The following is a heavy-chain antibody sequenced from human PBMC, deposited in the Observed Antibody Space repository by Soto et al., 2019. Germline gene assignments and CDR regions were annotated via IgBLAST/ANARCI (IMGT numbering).Heavy chain of an antibody. D-gene: IGHD3-10*01. Sequence: PGGSLRLSCAASGFTFSSYGMHWVRQAPGKGLEWVAVISYDGSNKYYADSVKGRFTISRDNSKNTLYLQMNSLRAEDTAVYYCAKDMLGSGSYYLYYYYYGMDVWGQGTTVTVSS. V-gene: IGHV3-30*18. CDR2: ISYDGSNK. CDR3: AKDMLGSGSYYLYYYYYGMDV. CDR1: GFTFSSYG. J-gene: IGHJ6*02.